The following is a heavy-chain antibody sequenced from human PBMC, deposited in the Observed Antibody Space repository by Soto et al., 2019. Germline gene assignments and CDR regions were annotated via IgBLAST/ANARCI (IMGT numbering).Heavy chain of an antibody. J-gene: IGHJ6*02. CDR2: ISWNSGSI. Sequence: LRLSCAASGFTFDDYAMHWVRQAPGKGLEWVSGISWNSGSIGYADSVKGRFTISRDNAKNSLYLQMNSLRAEDTALYYCAKDNSSSSYYYYGMDVWGQGTTVTVSS. CDR3: AKDNSSSSYYYYGMDV. D-gene: IGHD6-6*01. CDR1: GFTFDDYA. V-gene: IGHV3-9*01.